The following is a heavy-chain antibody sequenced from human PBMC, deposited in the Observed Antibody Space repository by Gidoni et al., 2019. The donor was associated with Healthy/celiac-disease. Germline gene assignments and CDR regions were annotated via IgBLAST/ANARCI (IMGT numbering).Heavy chain of an antibody. D-gene: IGHD6-19*01. J-gene: IGHJ6*03. CDR2: INAGNGNT. Sequence: QVQLVQSGAEVKKPGASVKVSCKASGYPFTSYAMPLVRQAPGQRLEWMGWINAGNGNTKYSQKFQGRVTITRDTSASTAYMELSSLRSEDTAVYYCARQGDSSGWYVPYYYYYYMDVWGKGTTVTVSS. CDR1: GYPFTSYA. CDR3: ARQGDSSGWYVPYYYYYYMDV. V-gene: IGHV1-3*01.